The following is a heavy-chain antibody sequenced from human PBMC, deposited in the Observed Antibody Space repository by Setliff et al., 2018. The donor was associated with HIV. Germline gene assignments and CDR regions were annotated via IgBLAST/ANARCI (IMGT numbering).Heavy chain of an antibody. D-gene: IGHD2-8*02. Sequence: GGSLRLSCAASGFIFSSFAMHWVRQAPGKGLEWVAVISFDGSNKYYADSVKGRLTVSRDNSKNTLYLQMNSLRAEDSAVYYCASGVLVVSAIFPASIALDIWGQGTMVTVSS. V-gene: IGHV3-30-3*01. J-gene: IGHJ3*02. CDR2: ISFDGSNK. CDR3: ASGVLVVSAIFPASIALDI. CDR1: GFIFSSFA.